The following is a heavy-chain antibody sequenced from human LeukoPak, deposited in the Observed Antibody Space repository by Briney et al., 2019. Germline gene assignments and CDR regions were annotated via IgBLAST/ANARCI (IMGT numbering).Heavy chain of an antibody. CDR1: GFTFNSYT. V-gene: IGHV3-21*01. Sequence: GGSLRLSCAASGFTFNSYTMNWVCQAPGKGLEWVSSISGSGNYIYYADSVKGRFTISRDNAKNSLYLQMNSLRAEDTAVYFCASYRGYSSGWFLHWGQGTLVTVSS. CDR3: ASYRGYSSGWFLH. J-gene: IGHJ4*02. D-gene: IGHD6-19*01. CDR2: ISGSGNYI.